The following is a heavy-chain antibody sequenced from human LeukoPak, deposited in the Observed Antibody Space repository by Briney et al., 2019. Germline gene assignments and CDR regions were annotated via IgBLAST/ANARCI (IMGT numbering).Heavy chain of an antibody. CDR1: GFTFSSYV. J-gene: IGHJ5*02. Sequence: LRLSCAASGFTFSSYVMSWIRQPPGKGLEWIGYIYYSGSTYYNPSLKSRVTISVDTSKNQFSLKLSSVTAADTAVYYCARGGAQGYCSSTSRYKAHRFDPWGQGTLVTVSS. V-gene: IGHV4-31*02. CDR3: ARGGAQGYCSSTSRYKAHRFDP. CDR2: IYYSGST. D-gene: IGHD2-2*01.